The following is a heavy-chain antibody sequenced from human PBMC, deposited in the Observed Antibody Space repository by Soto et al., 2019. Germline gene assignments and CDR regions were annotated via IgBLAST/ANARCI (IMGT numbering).Heavy chain of an antibody. J-gene: IGHJ6*02. CDR3: ARRRKALHLYGMDV. CDR2: IDPSDSYT. Sequence: PGESLKISCXGSGYSYTSYWISWVHQMPGKGLEWMGRIDPSDSYTNYSPSFQGHVTISADKSISTAYLQWSSLKASDTAMYYCARRRKALHLYGMDVWGQGTTVTVSS. CDR1: GYSYTSYW. V-gene: IGHV5-10-1*01.